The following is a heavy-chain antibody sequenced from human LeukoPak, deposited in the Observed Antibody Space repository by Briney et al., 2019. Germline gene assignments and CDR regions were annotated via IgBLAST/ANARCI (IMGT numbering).Heavy chain of an antibody. J-gene: IGHJ6*03. CDR2: ISDSGTAI. V-gene: IGHV3-48*01. CDR1: GFTFSSYS. Sequence: PGGSLRLSCAASGFTFSSYSMIWVRQAPGKGLEWVSYISDSGTAIYYADSVKGRFTISRSSAWSSLYLQTSSLRAEDTAVYYCARRTTIFGVGYYMDVWGKGTTVTVSS. CDR3: ARRTTIFGVGYYMDV. D-gene: IGHD3-3*01.